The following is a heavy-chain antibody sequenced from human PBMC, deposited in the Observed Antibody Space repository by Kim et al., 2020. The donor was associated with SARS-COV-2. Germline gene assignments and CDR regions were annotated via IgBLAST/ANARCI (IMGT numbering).Heavy chain of an antibody. V-gene: IGHV4-61*01. CDR3: ARERLPQRGYSYGFFEVPLDY. D-gene: IGHD5-18*01. CDR2: IYYSGST. Sequence: SETLSLTCTVSGGSVSSGSYYWSWIRQPPGKGLEWIGYIYYSGSTNYNPSLKSRVTISVDTSKNQFSLKLSSVTAADTAVYYCARERLPQRGYSYGFFEVPLDYWGQGTLVTVSS. CDR1: GGSVSSGSYY. J-gene: IGHJ4*02.